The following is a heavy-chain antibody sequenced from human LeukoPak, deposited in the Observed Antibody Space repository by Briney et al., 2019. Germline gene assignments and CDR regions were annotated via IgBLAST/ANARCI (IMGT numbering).Heavy chain of an antibody. J-gene: IGHJ6*03. CDR3: SRGYDTSASGYTDV. V-gene: IGHV3-20*04. Sequence: PGGSLRLSCAASGFTFDDYGMSWVRQAPGKGLVWVSRINPDGSTTYYADSVKGRITISRDNAKNTLYLQMNSLRAEDTALYYCSRGYDTSASGYTDVWGKGTTVTVSS. CDR1: GFTFDDYG. D-gene: IGHD3-22*01. CDR2: INPDGSTT.